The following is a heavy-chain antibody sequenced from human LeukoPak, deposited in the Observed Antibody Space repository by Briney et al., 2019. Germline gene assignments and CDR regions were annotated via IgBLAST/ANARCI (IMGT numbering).Heavy chain of an antibody. J-gene: IGHJ4*02. D-gene: IGHD2-2*01. CDR3: ARGLFVPRVVPAALIDY. Sequence: SETLSLTCTVSGGSISSSSYYWGWIRQPPGKGLEWIGSIYYSGNTYYNPSLKSRVTISVDTSKNQFSLKLSSVTAADTAVYYCARGLFVPRVVPAALIDYWGQGTLVTVSS. V-gene: IGHV4-39*07. CDR1: GGSISSSSYY. CDR2: IYYSGNT.